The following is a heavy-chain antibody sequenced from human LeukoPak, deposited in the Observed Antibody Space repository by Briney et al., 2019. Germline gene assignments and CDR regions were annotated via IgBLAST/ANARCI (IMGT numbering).Heavy chain of an antibody. V-gene: IGHV7-4-1*02. J-gene: IGHJ6*02. D-gene: IGHD3-10*01. Sequence: GASVKVSCKASGYTFTGYYMHWVRQAPGQGLEWMGWINTNTGNPTYAQGFTGRFVFSLDTSVSTAYLQISSLKAEDTGVYYCARITMVRGVIVGMDVWGQGTTVTVSS. CDR2: INTNTGNP. CDR3: ARITMVRGVIVGMDV. CDR1: GYTFTGYY.